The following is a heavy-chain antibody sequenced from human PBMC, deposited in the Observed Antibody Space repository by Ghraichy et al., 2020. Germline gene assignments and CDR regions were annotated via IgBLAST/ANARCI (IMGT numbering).Heavy chain of an antibody. CDR3: AREGDYEFSWDY. CDR2: IYSGGST. J-gene: IGHJ4*02. D-gene: IGHD4-17*01. Sequence: GRSLRLSCAASGFTVSSNYMSWVRQAPGKGLEWVSVIYSGGSTYYANSVKGRFTISRDNSKKTLYLQMTSLRAEDTAVYYCAREGDYEFSWDYWGQGTLVTVSS. CDR1: GFTVSSNY. V-gene: IGHV3-66*02.